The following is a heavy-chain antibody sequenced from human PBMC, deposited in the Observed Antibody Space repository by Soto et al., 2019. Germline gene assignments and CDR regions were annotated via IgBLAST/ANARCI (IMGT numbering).Heavy chain of an antibody. V-gene: IGHV3-23*05. D-gene: IGHD3-10*01. CDR2: IHKTGTIT. CDR3: VRDRNYKFFFDL. J-gene: IGHJ4*02. Sequence: EGQVVESGGDLVQPGDSLTISCAASGFTFSTYAMSWVRQAPGKGLEWVSGIHKTGTITFYADSVKGRFTISRDNSKNTLYLHMRSLRDGDTAVYYCVRDRNYKFFFDLWGQGTLVTVSS. CDR1: GFTFSTYA.